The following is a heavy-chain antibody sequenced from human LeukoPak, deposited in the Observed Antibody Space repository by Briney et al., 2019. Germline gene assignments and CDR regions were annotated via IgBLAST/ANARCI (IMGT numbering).Heavy chain of an antibody. CDR3: AKDLSGVFDY. V-gene: IGHV3-23*01. CDR2: ISGSGGST. D-gene: IGHD2/OR15-2a*01. CDR1: GFTFSSYW. Sequence: GGSLRLSCAASGFTFSSYWMSRVRQAPGKGLEWVSAISGSGGSTYYADSVKGRFTISRDNSKNTLYLQMNSLRAEDTAVYYCAKDLSGVFDYWGQGTLVTVSS. J-gene: IGHJ4*02.